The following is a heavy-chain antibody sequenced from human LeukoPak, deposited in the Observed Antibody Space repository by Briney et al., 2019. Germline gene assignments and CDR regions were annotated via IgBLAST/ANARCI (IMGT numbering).Heavy chain of an antibody. CDR1: GGTFSSYA. V-gene: IGHV1-69*01. CDR3: ARDGTGVAGPFDP. CDR2: IIPIFDTA. Sequence: GSSVKVSCKASGGTFSSYAISWVRQAPGQGLEWMGGIIPIFDTANYAQNFQGRVTITADESTSTAYMELSSLRSEDTAVYYCARDGTGVAGPFDPWGQGTLVTVSS. D-gene: IGHD6-19*01. J-gene: IGHJ5*02.